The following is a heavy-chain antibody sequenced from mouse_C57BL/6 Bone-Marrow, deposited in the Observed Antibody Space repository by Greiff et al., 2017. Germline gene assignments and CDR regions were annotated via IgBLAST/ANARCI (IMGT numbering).Heavy chain of an antibody. J-gene: IGHJ3*01. Sequence: VQLVESGAELARPGASVKLSCKASGYTFTSYGISWVKQRTGQGLEWIGEIYPRSGNTYYNEKFKGKATLTADKSSSTAYMELRSLTSEDSAVYFCANLWLRRRRFAYWGQGTLVTVSA. CDR3: ANLWLRRRRFAY. CDR2: IYPRSGNT. V-gene: IGHV1-81*01. D-gene: IGHD2-2*01. CDR1: GYTFTSYG.